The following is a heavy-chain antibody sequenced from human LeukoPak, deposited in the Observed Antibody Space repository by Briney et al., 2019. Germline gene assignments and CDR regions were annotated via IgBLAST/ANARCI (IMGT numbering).Heavy chain of an antibody. CDR3: ARDMGGAVGATTAFDF. D-gene: IGHD1-26*01. J-gene: IGHJ3*01. Sequence: GGSLRLSCAASGFTFSSYWMTWVRQAPGKGLEWVANIKQDGSERYYVDSVKGRFTISRDNAKNSLYLQMNSLRAEDTAVYYCARDMGGAVGATTAFDFWGQGTMVTVSS. CDR1: GFTFSSYW. V-gene: IGHV3-7*03. CDR2: IKQDGSER.